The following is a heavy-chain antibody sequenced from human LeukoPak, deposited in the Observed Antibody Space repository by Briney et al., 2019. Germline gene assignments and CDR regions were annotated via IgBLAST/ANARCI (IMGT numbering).Heavy chain of an antibody. CDR2: ISTYNGNT. Sequence: ASVKVSCKASGYTFTSYGVSWVRQAPGQGLEWMGWISTYNGNTNYAQKFQGGVTMTTDTSTSTAYMEVRRLRFDDTALYYCARERGRLTMLRGGYDSFDIWGQGTMVTVSS. CDR3: ARERGRLTMLRGGYDSFDI. CDR1: GYTFTSYG. J-gene: IGHJ3*02. V-gene: IGHV1-18*01. D-gene: IGHD3-10*01.